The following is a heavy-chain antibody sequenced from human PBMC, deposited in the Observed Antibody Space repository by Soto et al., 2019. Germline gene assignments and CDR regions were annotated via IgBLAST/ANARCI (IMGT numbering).Heavy chain of an antibody. CDR1: GYTFTSYG. CDR3: AREYYYGSGPWY. J-gene: IGHJ4*02. Sequence: QVQLVQSGAEVKKPGASGKVSCLASGYTFTSYGITWVRQAPGQGLEGMGWISAYNGNTNYAQKLQGRVTMTTETYTSTAYMELWSLRSDDTAVYCYAREYYYGSGPWYWGQGTLFTVSS. D-gene: IGHD3-10*01. V-gene: IGHV1-18*01. CDR2: ISAYNGNT.